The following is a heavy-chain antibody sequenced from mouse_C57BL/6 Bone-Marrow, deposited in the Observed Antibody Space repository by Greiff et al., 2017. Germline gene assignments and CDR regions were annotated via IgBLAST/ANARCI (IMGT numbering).Heavy chain of an antibody. D-gene: IGHD1-1*01. CDR2: IDPENGDT. Sequence: VQLKESGAELVRPGASVKLSCTASGFNIKDDYMHWVKQRPEQGLEWIGWIDPENGDTEYASKFQGKDTITADTSSNTAYLQLSSLTSEDTAVYYCTYYYGSSGWYFDVWGTGTTVTVSS. CDR3: TYYYGSSGWYFDV. V-gene: IGHV14-4*01. J-gene: IGHJ1*03. CDR1: GFNIKDDY.